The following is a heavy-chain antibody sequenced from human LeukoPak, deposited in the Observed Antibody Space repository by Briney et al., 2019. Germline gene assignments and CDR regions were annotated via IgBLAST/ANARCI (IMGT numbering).Heavy chain of an antibody. CDR3: ARVAGSGYYLNWFDP. D-gene: IGHD3-22*01. Sequence: SETLSLTCTVSGGSISSNNYYWGWIRQPPGKGPEWIGSIYYSGSTNYNPSLKSRVTISVDTSKNQFSLRPTSVTAADTAVYYCARVAGSGYYLNWFDPWGQGTLVTVSS. J-gene: IGHJ5*02. CDR1: GGSISSNNYY. V-gene: IGHV4-39*07. CDR2: IYYSGST.